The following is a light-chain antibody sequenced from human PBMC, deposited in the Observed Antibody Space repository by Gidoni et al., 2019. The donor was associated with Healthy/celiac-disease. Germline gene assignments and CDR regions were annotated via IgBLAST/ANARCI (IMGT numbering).Light chain of an antibody. CDR3: QQSYSTPKWT. V-gene: IGKV1-39*01. CDR1: QSISSY. Sequence: DIQMTQSPSSLSASVGDRVTITCRASQSISSYLNWYQQKPGKAPKLLIYAASSLQSGVPSRFSGSGSGTDFTLTISSLQPEDFATYYCQQSYSTPKWTFXQXTKVEIK. CDR2: AAS. J-gene: IGKJ1*01.